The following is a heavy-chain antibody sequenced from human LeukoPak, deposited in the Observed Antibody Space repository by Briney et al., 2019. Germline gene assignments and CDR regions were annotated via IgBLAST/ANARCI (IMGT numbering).Heavy chain of an antibody. CDR2: INSDGSGT. D-gene: IGHD2-2*01. Sequence: GGSLTLSCAASGNYWMHWVRQAPGKRLVWVSHINSDGSGTSYADSVKGRFTISKDNAKNTVYLQMNNLRAEDTAVYYCVSFYETYWGRGTLVTVSS. J-gene: IGHJ4*02. CDR3: VSFYETY. CDR1: GNYW. V-gene: IGHV3-74*01.